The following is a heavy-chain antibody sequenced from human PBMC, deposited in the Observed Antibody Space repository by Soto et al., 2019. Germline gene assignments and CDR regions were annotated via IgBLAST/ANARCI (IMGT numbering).Heavy chain of an antibody. CDR1: GYSFTSYW. D-gene: IGHD1-20*01. V-gene: IGHV5-10-1*01. CDR3: ARRDNWSPFDY. J-gene: IGHJ4*02. Sequence: LKISCQGSGYSFTSYWISWVRQMPGKGLEWLGRIDPSDSYTNYSPSFQGHVTISADKSISTAYLQWSSLKASDTAIYYCARRDNWSPFDYWGQGTLVTVSS. CDR2: IDPSDSYT.